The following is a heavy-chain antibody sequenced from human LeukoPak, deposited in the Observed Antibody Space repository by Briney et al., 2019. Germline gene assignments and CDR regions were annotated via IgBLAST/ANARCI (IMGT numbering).Heavy chain of an antibody. CDR1: GFTFGDYA. CDR2: ITSKAYGGTP. CDR3: TRSGANCGGECYLDN. D-gene: IGHD2-21*01. Sequence: GGSLRLSCTVSGFTFGDYAMNWVRLAPGKGLEWVGFITSKAYGGTPEYAASVRGRFAISRDDSKSIAYLQMNSLKTEDTAVYYCTRSGANCGGECYLDNWGQGTLVTASS. J-gene: IGHJ4*02. V-gene: IGHV3-49*04.